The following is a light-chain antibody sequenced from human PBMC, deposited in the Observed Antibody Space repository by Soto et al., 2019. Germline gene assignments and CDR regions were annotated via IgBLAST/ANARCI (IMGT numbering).Light chain of an antibody. CDR3: QLRSNWPPST. CDR2: DAS. Sequence: EIVLTQSPATLSLSPGERATLSCRASQSVSSYLAWYQQKPGQAPRLLIYDASNSATGIPARFSGSGSGTDFAPPLSGLEPYDFAVYYCQLRSNWPPSTFAQGTNLQIK. CDR1: QSVSSY. V-gene: IGKV3-11*01. J-gene: IGKJ2*01.